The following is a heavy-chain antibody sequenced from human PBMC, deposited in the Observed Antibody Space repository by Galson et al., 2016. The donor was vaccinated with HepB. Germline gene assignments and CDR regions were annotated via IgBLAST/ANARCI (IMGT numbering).Heavy chain of an antibody. Sequence: RNRANSYTTEYAASVEGRFTISRDNSRNSLYLQMNNLKSEDTAVYYCASYYGDYSSSAFDLWGQGTMVTVSS. J-gene: IGHJ3*01. CDR2: RNRANSYTT. CDR3: ASYYGDYSSSAFDL. V-gene: IGHV3-72*01. D-gene: IGHD4-17*01.